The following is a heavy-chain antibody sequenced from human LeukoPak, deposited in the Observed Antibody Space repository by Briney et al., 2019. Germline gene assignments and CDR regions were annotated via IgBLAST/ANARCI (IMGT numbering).Heavy chain of an antibody. CDR3: ARKYYDFWSGYFDY. CDR1: GYTFTSYG. Sequence: GASVKVSCKASGYTFTSYGISWVRQAPGQGLEWMGWISAYNGNTNYAQKLQGRVTMTTDTSTSTAYMELSSLRSEDTAVYYCARKYYDFWSGYFDYWGQGTLVTVSS. V-gene: IGHV1-18*01. D-gene: IGHD3-3*01. CDR2: ISAYNGNT. J-gene: IGHJ4*02.